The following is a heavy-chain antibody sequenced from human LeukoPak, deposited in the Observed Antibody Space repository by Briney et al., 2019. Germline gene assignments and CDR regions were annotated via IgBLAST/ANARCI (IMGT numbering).Heavy chain of an antibody. CDR3: ARDRGSSSWGYDAFDI. Sequence: GGSLRLSCAASGFTFSSYNMNWVRQAPGKGLEWVPYISSSSSTIYYADSVKGRFTISRDNAKNSLYLQMNSLRDEDTAVYYCARDRGSSSWGYDAFDIWGQGTMVTVSS. J-gene: IGHJ3*02. CDR2: ISSSSSTI. D-gene: IGHD6-13*01. V-gene: IGHV3-48*02. CDR1: GFTFSSYN.